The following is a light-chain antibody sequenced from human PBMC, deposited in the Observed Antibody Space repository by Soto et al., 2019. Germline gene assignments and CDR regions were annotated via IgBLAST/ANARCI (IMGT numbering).Light chain of an antibody. CDR3: QPYNNGHTYA. V-gene: IGKV3-15*01. CDR2: GAS. CDR1: QSISSS. J-gene: IGKJ2*01. Sequence: EIVMTQSPATLSVSPGERATLSCRASQSISSSLAGYQQKPGQAPRLLIYGASTSATAIPARFRLSGSGTEFTLTISSLQSEDFAVYYCQPYNNGHTYAFGQGTKLEIK.